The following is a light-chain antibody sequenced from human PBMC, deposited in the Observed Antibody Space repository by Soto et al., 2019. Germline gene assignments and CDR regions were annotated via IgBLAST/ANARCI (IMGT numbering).Light chain of an antibody. CDR2: AAS. CDR1: QSISSY. J-gene: IGKJ1*01. Sequence: DIQMTQSPSSLSASVGDRVTITCRASQSISSYLNWYQQKPGKAPKLLIYAASSLQSGVPSRFSGSGSGADYILTISRLEPEDSAVYYCQQYGYSFWTFGQGTKVDIK. V-gene: IGKV1-39*01. CDR3: QQYGYSFWT.